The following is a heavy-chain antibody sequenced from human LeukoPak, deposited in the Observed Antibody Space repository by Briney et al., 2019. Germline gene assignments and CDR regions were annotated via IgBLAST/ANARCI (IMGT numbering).Heavy chain of an antibody. Sequence: KPSETLSLTCTVSGGSISSYYWSWIRQPPGKGLEWIGYIYYSGSTNYNPSLKSRVTISVETSKNQFSLKLSSVTAADTAVYYCARGRSSMVRGYYYYYMDVWGKGTTVTISS. CDR1: GGSISSYY. CDR2: IYYSGST. J-gene: IGHJ6*03. CDR3: ARGRSSMVRGYYYYYMDV. V-gene: IGHV4-59*01. D-gene: IGHD3-10*01.